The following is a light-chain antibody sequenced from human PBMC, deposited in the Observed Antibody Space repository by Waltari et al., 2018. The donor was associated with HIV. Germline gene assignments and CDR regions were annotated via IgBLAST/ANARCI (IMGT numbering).Light chain of an antibody. CDR1: NIGSYH. CDR2: RDS. Sequence: SSELTQPVSVSVALGQTARITCGGNNIGSYHVNWYKQRPGQAPFLVLYRDSNRASGIPDRCAGSNSRNTATLTIAKAQVGDEGDFYCQVWDSSTVLVGGGTKLIVL. J-gene: IGLJ2*01. V-gene: IGLV3-9*01. CDR3: QVWDSSTVL.